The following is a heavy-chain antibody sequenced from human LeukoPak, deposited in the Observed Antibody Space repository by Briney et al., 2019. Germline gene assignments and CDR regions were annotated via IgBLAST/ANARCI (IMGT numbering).Heavy chain of an antibody. Sequence: SGPTLVKPTETLTLTRTFSGFSLTTSGVGVGWIRQPPGKAPEWLALIYWDDDERYNPSLKSRLTITKDTSRNQVVLTMTKMDPVDTGTYYCARTIDPLGVIVPSALSYVDWGQGTLVTVSS. CDR1: GFSLTTSGVG. D-gene: IGHD2/OR15-2a*01. CDR3: ARTIDPLGVIVPSALSYVD. CDR2: IYWDDDE. V-gene: IGHV2-5*02. J-gene: IGHJ4*02.